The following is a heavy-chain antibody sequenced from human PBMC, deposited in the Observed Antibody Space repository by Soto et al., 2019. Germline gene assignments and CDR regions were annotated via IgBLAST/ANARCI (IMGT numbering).Heavy chain of an antibody. CDR2: IKSKSSGGTT. CDR3: LAGVGYSDFDY. D-gene: IGHD4-4*01. V-gene: IGHV3-15*01. J-gene: IGHJ4*02. CDR1: GFTFTIAW. Sequence: GGSLRLSCAASGFTFTIAWMTWVRQAPGKGLEWVGRIKSKSSGGTTDYAAPVKGRFSISRDDSKNTVFLQMSSLKTEDTAVYYCLAGVGYSDFDYWGQGTLVTVSS.